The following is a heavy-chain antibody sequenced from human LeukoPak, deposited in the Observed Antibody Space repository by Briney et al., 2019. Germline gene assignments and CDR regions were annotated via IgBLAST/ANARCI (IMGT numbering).Heavy chain of an antibody. J-gene: IGHJ4*02. Sequence: PGGSLRLSCAASGFTFSSYWMHWVRQAPGKGLVWVSRINSDGISTSYPDSVKGRFTISRDNAKNTLYLQMNSLRAGDTAVYYCARGRDGYSDYWGQGTLVTVSS. V-gene: IGHV3-74*01. CDR3: ARGRDGYSDY. D-gene: IGHD5-24*01. CDR1: GFTFSSYW. CDR2: INSDGIST.